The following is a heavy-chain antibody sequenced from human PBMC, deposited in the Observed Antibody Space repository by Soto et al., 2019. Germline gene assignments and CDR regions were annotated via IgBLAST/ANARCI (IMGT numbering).Heavy chain of an antibody. CDR3: ARGGDSANYYDSSGYFGY. CDR2: IYYSGST. CDR1: GGSISSGGYY. D-gene: IGHD3-22*01. J-gene: IGHJ4*02. V-gene: IGHV4-31*03. Sequence: QVQLQESGPGLVKPSQTLSLTCTVSGGSISSGGYYWSWIRQHPGKGLEWIRYIYYSGSTYYNPSLKSRVTISVDTSKNQFSLKLSSVTAADTAVYYCARGGDSANYYDSSGYFGYWGQGTLVTVSS.